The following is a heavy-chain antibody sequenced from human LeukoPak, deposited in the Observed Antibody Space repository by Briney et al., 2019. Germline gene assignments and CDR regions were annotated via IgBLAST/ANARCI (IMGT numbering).Heavy chain of an antibody. D-gene: IGHD2-15*01. CDR3: ARAPVTSCSGVLCYPFDY. CDR1: GFTLNNYA. CDR2: TSSSDAGT. J-gene: IGHJ4*02. V-gene: IGHV3-23*01. Sequence: GWSLRLSCAASGFTLNNYAMSWVRQAPGKGLEWVSATSSSDAGTYHADSVRGRFTISRDNSKNTLYLQMNSLRAEDAAVYYCARAPVTSCSGVLCYPFDYWGQGTLVTVSS.